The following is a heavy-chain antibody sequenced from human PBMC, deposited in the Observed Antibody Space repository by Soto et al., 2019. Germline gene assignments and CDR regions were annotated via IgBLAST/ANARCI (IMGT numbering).Heavy chain of an antibody. D-gene: IGHD6-19*01. V-gene: IGHV4-34*01. CDR3: GPRGAVADPRGY. J-gene: IGHJ4*02. CDR2: INHSGNT. Sequence: QVQLQLWGAGLLKPSEILSLTCAVYGGSFSDFYWTWIRQLPGKGLEWIGEINHSGNTNYNPSLKGRVAISVDTYKNQFSLYLSSVTAADTAVYYCGPRGAVADPRGYWGQGTLVTVSS. CDR1: GGSFSDFY.